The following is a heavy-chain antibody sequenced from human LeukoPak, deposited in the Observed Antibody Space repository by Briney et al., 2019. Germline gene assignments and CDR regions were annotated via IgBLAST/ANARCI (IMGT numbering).Heavy chain of an antibody. V-gene: IGHV3-23*01. CDR3: VKRSRDGYNSPLDN. D-gene: IGHD5-24*01. Sequence: GGSLRLSCAASGFTFSSYAMSWVRQAPGKGLEWVSAINGGGGSTYYADSVKGRFTISRDNSENTFYLQMNSLRAEDTAVYYCVKRSRDGYNSPLDNWGQGTLVTVSS. CDR1: GFTFSSYA. J-gene: IGHJ4*01. CDR2: INGGGGST.